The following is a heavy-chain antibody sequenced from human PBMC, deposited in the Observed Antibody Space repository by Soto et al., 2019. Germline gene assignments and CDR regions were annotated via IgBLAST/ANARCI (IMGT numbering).Heavy chain of an antibody. Sequence: SETLSLTCTVSGGSISSYYWSWIRQPPGKGLEWIGYIYYSGSTNYNPSLKSRVTISVDTSKNQFSLKLSSVTAADTAVYYCARESPYSDILAPNDFDIWGQGTMVTVSS. J-gene: IGHJ3*02. D-gene: IGHD3-9*01. CDR3: ARESPYSDILAPNDFDI. V-gene: IGHV4-59*01. CDR1: GGSISSYY. CDR2: IYYSGST.